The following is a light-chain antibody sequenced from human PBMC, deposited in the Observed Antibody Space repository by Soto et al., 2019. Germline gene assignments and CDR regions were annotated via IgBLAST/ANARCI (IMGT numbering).Light chain of an antibody. V-gene: IGKV1-39*01. J-gene: IGKJ3*01. CDR1: QSVSNY. CDR2: AAS. CDR3: QQDLRPPLT. Sequence: DLEMTKSPSSLSASVGDRVTITCRASQSVSNYLNWDQQKPGKAPTLLIYAASTLQSGVPSRISGSGSGTDFTLTISSLQPEDFATYYCQQDLRPPLTFGPGTKVDIK.